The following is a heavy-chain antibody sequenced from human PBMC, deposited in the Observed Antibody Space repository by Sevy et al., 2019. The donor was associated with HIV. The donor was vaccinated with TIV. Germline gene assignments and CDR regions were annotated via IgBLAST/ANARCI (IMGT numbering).Heavy chain of an antibody. D-gene: IGHD6-13*01. J-gene: IGHJ3*02. CDR3: LRESITARKTLLSFDI. V-gene: IGHV1-2*06. CDR1: GYIFSDYN. CDR2: INPKSGDT. Sequence: ASVNVSCKSTGYIFSDYNMHWVRQAPGQGLEWMALINPKSGDTIYAQRFRGRVSMTRDTSMSTAYMELSGLTSDDTAVYYCLRESITARKTLLSFDIWGQGTMVTVSS.